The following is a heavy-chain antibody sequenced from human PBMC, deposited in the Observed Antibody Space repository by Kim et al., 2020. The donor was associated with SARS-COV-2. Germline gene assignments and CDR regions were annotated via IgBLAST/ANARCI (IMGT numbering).Heavy chain of an antibody. V-gene: IGHV3-74*01. CDR3: ARERGLVVTAIYYYYYYGMDV. CDR2: INSDGSST. J-gene: IGHJ6*02. D-gene: IGHD2-21*02. Sequence: GGSLRLSCAASGFTFSSYWMHWVRQAPGKGLVWVSRINSDGSSTSYADSVKGRFTISRDNAKNTLYLQMNSLRAEDTAVYYCARERGLVVTAIYYYYYYGMDVWGQGTTVTVSS. CDR1: GFTFSSYW.